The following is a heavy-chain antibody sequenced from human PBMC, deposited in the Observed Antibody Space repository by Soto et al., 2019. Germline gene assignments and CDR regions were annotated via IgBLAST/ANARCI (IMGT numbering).Heavy chain of an antibody. V-gene: IGHV3-30-3*01. CDR3: TTGEGHCSTTSCYFPYNYYGMDV. CDR2: ISYDGSNK. CDR1: GFTFSSYA. J-gene: IGHJ6*02. D-gene: IGHD2-2*01. Sequence: GGSLRLSCAASGFTFSSYAMHWVRQAPGKGLEWVAVISYDGSNKYYADSVKGRFTISRDDSKDTLFLQMNSLKTEDTGVHYCTTGEGHCSTTSCYFPYNYYGMDVWAQGTTVTVSS.